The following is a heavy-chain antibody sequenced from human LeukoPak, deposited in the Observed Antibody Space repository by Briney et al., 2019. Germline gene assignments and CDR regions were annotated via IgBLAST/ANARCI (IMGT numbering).Heavy chain of an antibody. V-gene: IGHV1-18*01. CDR2: ISAYNGNT. D-gene: IGHD3-10*01. CDR3: ARAPFGSGTHDTFDI. CDR1: GYTFTSYG. J-gene: IGHJ3*02. Sequence: ASVKVSCKASGYTFTSYGISWVRQAPGQGLEWMGWISAYNGNTKYAQKVQGRVTMTTDTSTNTAYMELRSLRSDDTAVYYCARAPFGSGTHDTFDIWGQGTMVTVPS.